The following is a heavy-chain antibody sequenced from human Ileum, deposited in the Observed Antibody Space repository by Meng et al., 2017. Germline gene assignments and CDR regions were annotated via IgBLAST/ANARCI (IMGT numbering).Heavy chain of an antibody. D-gene: IGHD2-2*01. J-gene: IGHJ5*02. CDR3: AGQPTSSGAGYSWFDP. V-gene: IGHV4-39*01. Sequence: QLQLQESGPGLVKPTETLSLTCICSGGSVTSSSYDWGWIRQPPGKGLEWIGGITYTGNSYTTPSLKTRLTTSLDTSKNQFSLRLNSLTAADTAVYYCAGQPTSSGAGYSWFDPWGQGILVTVSS. CDR1: GGSVTSSSYD. CDR2: ITYTGNS.